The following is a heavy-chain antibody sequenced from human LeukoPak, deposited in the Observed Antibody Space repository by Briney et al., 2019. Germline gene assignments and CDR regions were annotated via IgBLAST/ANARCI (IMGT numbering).Heavy chain of an antibody. CDR2: IYHDGST. CDR3: ASPKGYSSGWYCY. D-gene: IGHD6-19*01. CDR1: GYSITNGYY. V-gene: IGHV4-38-2*02. Sequence: SETLSLTCTVSGYSITNGYYWGWIRQPPGKGLEWIGSIYHDGSTYYNPSLKSRVTISVDTSKNQFSLKLSSVTAADTAVYYCASPKGYSSGWYCYWGQGTLVTVSS. J-gene: IGHJ4*02.